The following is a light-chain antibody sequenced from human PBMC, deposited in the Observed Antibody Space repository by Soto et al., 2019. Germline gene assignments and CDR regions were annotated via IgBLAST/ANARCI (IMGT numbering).Light chain of an antibody. Sequence: QSVLTQSSSASASLGSSVNLTCTLSSGRSTYIIAWHQQQPGKAPRYLMKLEGSGNYNKGSGVPDRFSGSSSGPDRYLSISNRQSEDEADYYCETWDSNTRVFGGGTKLTVL. V-gene: IGLV4-60*03. J-gene: IGLJ3*02. CDR1: SGRSTYI. CDR3: ETWDSNTRV. CDR2: LEGSGNY.